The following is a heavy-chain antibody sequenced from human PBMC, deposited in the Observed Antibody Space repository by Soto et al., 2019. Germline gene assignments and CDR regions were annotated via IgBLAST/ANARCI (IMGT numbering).Heavy chain of an antibody. CDR1: GYTFTYYW. CDR3: ATHYAGATTGIDY. CDR2: TYPFDSDT. J-gene: IGHJ4*01. V-gene: IGHV5-51*01. D-gene: IGHD1-26*01. Sequence: PGESLKISCEGSGYTFTYYWIGWVRQMPGKGLEWMGVTYPFDSDTRYSPSFQGRVTISAVQSTNTAYLELSRLQASDTAIYYCATHYAGATTGIDYWGQGTLVTVSS.